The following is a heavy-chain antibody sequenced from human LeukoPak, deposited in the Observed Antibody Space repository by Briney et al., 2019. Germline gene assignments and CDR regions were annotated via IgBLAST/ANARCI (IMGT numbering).Heavy chain of an antibody. V-gene: IGHV3-23*01. CDR1: GFTCSSYA. Sequence: GGSLRLSCAASGFTCSSYALCWLRQTPGKGLEWVSTISGGGDVTHYADSVKGRFTISRDNSKNSLYLQMSSLRAEDTALYYGAKVRAARHFDYWGQGTLVTVSS. CDR3: AKVRAARHFDY. D-gene: IGHD6-6*01. J-gene: IGHJ4*02. CDR2: ISGGGDVT.